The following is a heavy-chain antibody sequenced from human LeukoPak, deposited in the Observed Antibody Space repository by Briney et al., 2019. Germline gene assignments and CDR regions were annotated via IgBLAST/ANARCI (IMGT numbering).Heavy chain of an antibody. D-gene: IGHD5-18*01. J-gene: IGHJ5*02. Sequence: SETLSLTCTVSGGSISSSSYYWGWIRQPPGKGLEWIGYIYYSGSTNYNPSLKSRVTISVDTSKNQFSLKLSSVTAADTAVYYCARGVFDTAMVNHWFDPWGQGTLVTVSS. CDR2: IYYSGST. V-gene: IGHV4-61*05. CDR1: GGSISSSSYY. CDR3: ARGVFDTAMVNHWFDP.